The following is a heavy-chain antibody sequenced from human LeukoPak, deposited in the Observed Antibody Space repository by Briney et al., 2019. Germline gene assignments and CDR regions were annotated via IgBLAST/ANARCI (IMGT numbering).Heavy chain of an antibody. J-gene: IGHJ6*03. CDR2: INWNGGST. CDR1: GFTFDDYG. Sequence: GGSLRLSCAASGFTFDDYGMSWVRQAPGKGLEWVSGINWNGGSTGYADSVKGRFTISRDNAKNSLYLQMNSLRAEDTASYYCARGGQYYDFWSGYLGYYYYYYMDVWGKGTTVTVSS. V-gene: IGHV3-20*04. CDR3: ARGGQYYDFWSGYLGYYYYYYMDV. D-gene: IGHD3-3*01.